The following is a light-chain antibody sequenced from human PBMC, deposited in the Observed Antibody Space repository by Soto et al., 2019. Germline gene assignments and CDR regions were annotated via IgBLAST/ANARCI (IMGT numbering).Light chain of an antibody. V-gene: IGLV1-40*01. Sequence: QSVLTQPHSVSGSPGQRVTISCTGSSSNIGAGYDVHWYQQLPGTPPKLLIDGDRSRPSGVPDRFSGSKSGTSAALAITGRQTEDEAAYYCQYYDSSMSGVFGGGTQLTVL. CDR1: SSNIGAGYD. CDR3: QYYDSSMSGV. CDR2: GDR. J-gene: IGLJ3*02.